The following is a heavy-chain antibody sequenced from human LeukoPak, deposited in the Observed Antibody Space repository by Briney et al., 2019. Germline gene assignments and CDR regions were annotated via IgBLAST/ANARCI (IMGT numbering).Heavy chain of an antibody. V-gene: IGHV4-61*02. CDR3: ARLVLSTGFDY. D-gene: IGHD2-8*02. CDR1: GGSISSGSYF. Sequence: SETLSLTCTVSGGSISSGSYFWSWIRQPAGKELEWIGRIYTSGNTTYNPSLKSRVTVSVDTSKNQFSLMLSSVTAADTAVYYCARLVLSTGFDYWGQGILVTVSS. CDR2: IYTSGNT. J-gene: IGHJ4*02.